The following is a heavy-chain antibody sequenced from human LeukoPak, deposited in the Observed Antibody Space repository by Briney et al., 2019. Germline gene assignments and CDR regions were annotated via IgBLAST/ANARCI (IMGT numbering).Heavy chain of an antibody. Sequence: SVKVSCKXSGGTFSSHAISWVRQAPRQGLEWMGRIIPIFGTANYAQKFQGRVTITTDESTSTAYMELSSLRSEDTAVYYCARDNGIAVGGDFDYWGQGTLVTVSS. J-gene: IGHJ4*02. CDR2: IIPIFGTA. CDR3: ARDNGIAVGGDFDY. CDR1: GGTFSSHA. V-gene: IGHV1-69*05. D-gene: IGHD6-19*01.